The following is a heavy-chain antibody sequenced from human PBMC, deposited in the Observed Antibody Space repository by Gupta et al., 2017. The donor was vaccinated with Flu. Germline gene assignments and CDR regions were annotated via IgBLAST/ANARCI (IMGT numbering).Heavy chain of an antibody. CDR1: GFSLSNARMG. J-gene: IGHJ5*02. CDR2: IFSNDEK. CDR3: ARASGYSSSWYFGWFDP. D-gene: IGHD6-13*01. Sequence: QVTLKESGPVLVKPTETLTLTCTVSGFSLSNARMGVSWIRQPPGKALEWLAHIFSNDEKSYSTSLKSRLTISKDTSKSQVVLTMTNMDPVDTATYYCARASGYSSSWYFGWFDPWGQGTLVTVSS. V-gene: IGHV2-26*01.